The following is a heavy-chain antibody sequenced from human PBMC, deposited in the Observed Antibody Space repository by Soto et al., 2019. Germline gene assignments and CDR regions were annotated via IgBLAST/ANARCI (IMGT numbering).Heavy chain of an antibody. CDR2: MNHNEDT. V-gene: IGHV4-34*01. CDR1: GESFSGYY. CDR3: ARRKGTAASTIDY. Sequence: QVQLQQWGAGLLKPSETLSLTCAVYGESFSGYYWTWVRQPPGKGLEWIGEMNHNEDTNYNPSLKRRVTISVDTSKNQFSLKLTSVTAADTAVYFCARRKGTAASTIDYWGQGTLVTVSS. J-gene: IGHJ4*02. D-gene: IGHD6-13*01.